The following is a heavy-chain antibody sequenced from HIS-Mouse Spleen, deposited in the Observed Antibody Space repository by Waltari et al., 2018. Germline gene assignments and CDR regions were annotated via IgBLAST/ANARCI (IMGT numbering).Heavy chain of an antibody. V-gene: IGHV4-59*01. CDR2: IYYSGSP. Sequence: QVQLQESGPGLVKPSETLSLTCTVSGGSISSYYWSWIRQPPGKGLEWIGYIYYSGSPNYHPTLRSRVTISVDTSKNQFSLKLGSVTAADTAVYYCAREGGVRGVISYFDYWGQGTLVTVSS. D-gene: IGHD3-10*01. CDR1: GGSISSYY. CDR3: AREGGVRGVISYFDY. J-gene: IGHJ4*02.